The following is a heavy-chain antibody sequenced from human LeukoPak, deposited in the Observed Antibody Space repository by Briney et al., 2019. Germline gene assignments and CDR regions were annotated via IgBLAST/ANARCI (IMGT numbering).Heavy chain of an antibody. J-gene: IGHJ4*02. Sequence: SETLSLTCTVSGGSISSYYWSWIRQPPGKGLEWIGNIDYSGNTIYNPALKSRVTLSVDTSKNQFSLNLTSVTAADTAVYYCARRYYYDSSGYRRRQGYFDYWGQGTLVTVSS. CDR2: IDYSGNT. D-gene: IGHD3-22*01. CDR3: ARRYYYDSSGYRRRQGYFDY. V-gene: IGHV4-59*01. CDR1: GGSISSYY.